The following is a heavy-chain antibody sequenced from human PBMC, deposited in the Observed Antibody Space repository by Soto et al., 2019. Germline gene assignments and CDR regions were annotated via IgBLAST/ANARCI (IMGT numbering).Heavy chain of an antibody. V-gene: IGHV4-4*07. CDR3: ARGSSRCDY. CDR2: IYSGGRN. J-gene: IGHJ4*02. CDR1: GASISSFY. D-gene: IGHD6-13*01. Sequence: PSETLSLTCTVSGASISSFYWSWVRQPAGEGLEWIGRIYSGGRNNYNPSLKSRVTMSVDTSKNQFSLRLSSVTAADTAMYYCARGSSRCDYWGQGTLVTVSS.